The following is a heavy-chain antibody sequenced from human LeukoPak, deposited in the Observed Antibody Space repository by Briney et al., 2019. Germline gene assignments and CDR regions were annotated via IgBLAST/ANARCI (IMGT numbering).Heavy chain of an antibody. CDR2: ISSSSSYI. J-gene: IGHJ4*02. Sequence: KTGGSLRLSGAASGFTFSSYSSNWVRQAPGKGLEWVSAISSSSSYIYYADSVKGRFTISRDNAKNSLYLQMNSLRAEDTAVYYCARDPGEYDLLTRFCCYWGQGTMVTVSS. V-gene: IGHV3-21*01. CDR1: GFTFSSYS. CDR3: ARDPGEYDLLTRFCCY. D-gene: IGHD3-9*01.